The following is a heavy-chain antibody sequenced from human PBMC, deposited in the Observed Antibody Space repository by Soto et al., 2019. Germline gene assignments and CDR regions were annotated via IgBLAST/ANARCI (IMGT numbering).Heavy chain of an antibody. V-gene: IGHV4-34*01. CDR2: INHSGST. D-gene: IGHD2-15*01. CDR1: GGSFSGYY. CDR3: ARSRSLGYCSGGSCYPDYYYYMEV. Sequence: PSETLSLTCAVYGGSFSGYYWSWIRQPPGKGLEWIGEINHSGSTNYNPSLKSRVTISVDTSKNQFSLKLSSVTAADTAVYYCARSRSLGYCSGGSCYPDYYYYMEVWGKGTTVTVPS. J-gene: IGHJ6*03.